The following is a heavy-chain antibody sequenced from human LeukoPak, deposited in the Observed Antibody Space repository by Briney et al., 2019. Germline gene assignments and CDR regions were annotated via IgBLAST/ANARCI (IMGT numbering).Heavy chain of an antibody. Sequence: GGSLRLSCAASGFTFSNYWMHWVRQAPGKGLVWVSRIYTDGSSTNYADSVKGRFTISRDNTKNTLYLQMNSLRGEDTAVYYCARGASNRFDYWGQGTLVTVSS. V-gene: IGHV3-74*01. CDR3: ARGASNRFDY. CDR1: GFTFSNYW. CDR2: IYTDGSST. D-gene: IGHD1-14*01. J-gene: IGHJ4*02.